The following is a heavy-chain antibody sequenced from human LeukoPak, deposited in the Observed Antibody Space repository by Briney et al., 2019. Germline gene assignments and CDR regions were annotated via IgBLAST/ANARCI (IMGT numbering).Heavy chain of an antibody. D-gene: IGHD6-13*01. CDR1: GFTFSSYA. CDR3: AKDGIAALPGDY. Sequence: GGSLRLSCAATGFTFSSYAMSWVRQAPGKGLEWVSAISGSGGSTYYADSVKGRFTISRDNSKNTLYLQMNSPRAEDTAVYYCAKDGIAALPGDYWGQGTLVTVSS. CDR2: ISGSGGST. V-gene: IGHV3-23*01. J-gene: IGHJ4*02.